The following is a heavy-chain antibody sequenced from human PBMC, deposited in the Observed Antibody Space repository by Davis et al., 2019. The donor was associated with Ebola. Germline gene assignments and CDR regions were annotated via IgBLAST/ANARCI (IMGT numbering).Heavy chain of an antibody. Sequence: ASVKVSCKASGYTFTGYYMHWVRPAPGQGLEWMGWINTNTGNPTYAQGFTGRFVFSLDTSVSTAYLQISSLKAEDTAVYYCARGIQWFGELSTFDYWGQGTLVTVSS. D-gene: IGHD3-10*01. CDR1: GYTFTGYY. CDR3: ARGIQWFGELSTFDY. CDR2: INTNTGNP. J-gene: IGHJ4*02. V-gene: IGHV7-4-1*02.